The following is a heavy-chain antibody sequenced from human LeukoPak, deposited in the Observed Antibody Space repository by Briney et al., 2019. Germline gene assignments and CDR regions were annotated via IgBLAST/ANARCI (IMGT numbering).Heavy chain of an antibody. J-gene: IGHJ3*02. V-gene: IGHV4-59*01. Sequence: PSETLSLTCTVTGGSISSYYWSWIRQRPGKGLEWIGYIYYSGSTNYNPSLKSRVTMSVDTSKNQFSLKLSSVTAADTAVYYCARYQTPIAAAGSRYAFDIWGQGTMVTVSS. D-gene: IGHD6-13*01. CDR3: ARYQTPIAAAGSRYAFDI. CDR2: IYYSGST. CDR1: GGSISSYY.